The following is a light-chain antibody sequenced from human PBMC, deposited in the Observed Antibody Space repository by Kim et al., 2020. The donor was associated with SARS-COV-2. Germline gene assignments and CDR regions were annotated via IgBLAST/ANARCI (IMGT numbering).Light chain of an antibody. Sequence: EIVLTQSPGTLSLSPGERATLSCRASQSVSSNYLAWYQQKPGQAPRLLIYGASSRATGIPDRFSGSGSGTDFTLTITRLEPEDFAVYYCQQYSSSPATFGPGTKMDIK. V-gene: IGKV3-20*01. CDR3: QQYSSSPAT. CDR1: QSVSSNY. CDR2: GAS. J-gene: IGKJ1*01.